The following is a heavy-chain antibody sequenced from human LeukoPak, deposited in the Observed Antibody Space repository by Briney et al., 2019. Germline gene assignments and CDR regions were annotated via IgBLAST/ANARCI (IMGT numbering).Heavy chain of an antibody. J-gene: IGHJ5*02. CDR1: GYTFTSYG. CDR3: ARDLGSGSYYFPVEWFDP. D-gene: IGHD3-10*01. CDR2: ISAYNGNT. V-gene: IGHV1-18*01. Sequence: ASVKVSCKASGYTFTSYGISWVRQAPGQGLEWMGWISAYNGNTNYAQKLQGRVTMTTDTSTSTAYMELRSLRSDDTAVYYCARDLGSGSYYFPVEWFDPWGQGTLVTVSS.